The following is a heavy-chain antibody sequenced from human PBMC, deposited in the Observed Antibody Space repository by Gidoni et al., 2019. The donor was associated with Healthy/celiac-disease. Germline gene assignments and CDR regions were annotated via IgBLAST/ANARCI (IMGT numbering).Heavy chain of an antibody. V-gene: IGHV4-39*07. CDR3: ARDQGQQLDY. Sequence: QLQPQESGPGLLKPSETPFPTCTVSGCPISSSSYYWGWIRQPPGKGLEWIGSIYYTGSTYYSPSLKSRVTISVDTSKNQSSLKLGSVTAADTAVYYCARDQGQQLDYWGQGTLVTVSS. CDR1: GCPISSSSYY. CDR2: IYYTGST. D-gene: IGHD6-13*01. J-gene: IGHJ4*02.